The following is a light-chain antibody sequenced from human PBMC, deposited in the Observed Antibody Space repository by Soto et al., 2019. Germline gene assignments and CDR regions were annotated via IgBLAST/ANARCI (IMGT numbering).Light chain of an antibody. CDR3: QQSYRTPPKT. J-gene: IGKJ1*01. Sequence: DIQMTQSPSSLSASVGDRVTITCRASQSISSYLNWYQQKPGKAPKLLIYAASSLQSGVPSRFSGSGSGTDFNLTISSLQPEDFATYYCQQSYRTPPKTFGQGTKVEIK. V-gene: IGKV1-39*01. CDR1: QSISSY. CDR2: AAS.